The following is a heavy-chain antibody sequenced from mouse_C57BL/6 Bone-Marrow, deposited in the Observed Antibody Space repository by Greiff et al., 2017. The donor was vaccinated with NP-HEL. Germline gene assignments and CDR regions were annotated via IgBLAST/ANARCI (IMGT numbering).Heavy chain of an antibody. CDR2: ISPVDFST. V-gene: IGHV1-80*01. J-gene: IGHJ3*01. CDR1: GYAFSSYW. CDR3: ARGAY. Sequence: VQLQQSGAELVKPGASVKISCKASGYAFSSYWMNWVKQRPGKVLSFLVPISPVDFSTNYHCTFQDQASLTADKSSSTAYMQLSSLTSEDSAVYFCARGAYWGQGTLVTVSA.